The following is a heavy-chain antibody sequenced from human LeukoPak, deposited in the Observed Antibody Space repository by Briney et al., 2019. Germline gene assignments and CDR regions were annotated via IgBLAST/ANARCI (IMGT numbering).Heavy chain of an antibody. CDR2: ISNSGSTI. CDR3: ARGLRYYDSSGYPEYFQH. CDR1: GFTFSSYE. V-gene: IGHV3-48*03. J-gene: IGHJ1*01. D-gene: IGHD3-22*01. Sequence: GGSLRLSCAASGFTFSSYEMNWVRQAPGKGLEWVSYISNSGSTIYYADSVKGRFTISRDNAKNSLYLQMNSLRAEDTAVYYCARGLRYYDSSGYPEYFQHWGQGTLVTVSS.